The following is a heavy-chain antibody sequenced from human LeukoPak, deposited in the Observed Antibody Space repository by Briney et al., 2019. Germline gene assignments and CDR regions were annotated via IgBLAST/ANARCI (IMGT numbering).Heavy chain of an antibody. J-gene: IGHJ4*02. CDR2: IWYDGSNK. CDR3: ARSYSSSWYYFDY. V-gene: IGHV3-33*01. Sequence: GGSLRLSCAASGFTFSSYRMHWVRQAPGKGLEGVAVIWYDGSNKYYADSVKGRFTISRDNSKNTLYLQMNSLRAGDTAVYYCARSYSSSWYYFDYWGQGTLVTVSS. D-gene: IGHD6-13*01. CDR1: GFTFSSYR.